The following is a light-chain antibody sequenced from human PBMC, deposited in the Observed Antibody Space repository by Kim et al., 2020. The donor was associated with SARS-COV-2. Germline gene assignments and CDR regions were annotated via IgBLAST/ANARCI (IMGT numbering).Light chain of an antibody. CDR2: NDV. J-gene: IGLJ3*02. CDR3: AAWDDGLKGWV. Sequence: GQRVIVSCSGSSSNIGINGLNWYQLVPGTAPKLLIYNDVHLPSGVPDRVSASKSGTSASLAIGGLQSEDEAHYYCAAWDDGLKGWVFGGGTQLTVL. V-gene: IGLV1-44*01. CDR1: SSNIGING.